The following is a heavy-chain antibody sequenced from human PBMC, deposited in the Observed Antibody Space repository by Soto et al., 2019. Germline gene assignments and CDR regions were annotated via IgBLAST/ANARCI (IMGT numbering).Heavy chain of an antibody. CDR1: WDSVSTNSAT. CDR2: TYYRSKWYN. CDR3: ARLIGSSWYIDY. V-gene: IGHV6-1*01. J-gene: IGHJ4*02. Sequence: PSQTLSLTCAISWDSVSTNSATWDWIRQSPSRGLEWLGRTYYRSKWYNDYAVSVKGRITINPDTSNNQLSLQLNSVTPDDTAVYYCARLIGSSWYIDYWRQGTLVTVSS. D-gene: IGHD6-13*01.